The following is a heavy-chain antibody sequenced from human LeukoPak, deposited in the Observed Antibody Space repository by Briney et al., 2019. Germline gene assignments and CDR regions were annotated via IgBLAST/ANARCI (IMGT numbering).Heavy chain of an antibody. Sequence: GGSLRLSCAASGFTFSSYSMNWVRQAPGKGLEWVSAISGSGGSTYYADSVKGRFTISRDNSKNTLYLQMNSLRAEDTAVYYCAKDPYGIVGATTDFDYWGQGTLVTVSS. CDR2: ISGSGGST. CDR3: AKDPYGIVGATTDFDY. J-gene: IGHJ4*02. V-gene: IGHV3-23*01. D-gene: IGHD1-26*01. CDR1: GFTFSSYS.